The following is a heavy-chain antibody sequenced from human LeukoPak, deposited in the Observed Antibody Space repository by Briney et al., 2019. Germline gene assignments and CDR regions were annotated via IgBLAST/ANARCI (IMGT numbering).Heavy chain of an antibody. CDR1: GGSISSYY. CDR2: IYYSGST. CDR3: ATYSSSWYARFQH. J-gene: IGHJ1*01. V-gene: IGHV4-59*01. Sequence: PSETLSLTCTVSGGSISSYYWSWIRQPPGKGLEWIGYIYYSGSTNYNPSLKSRVTISVDTSKNQFSLKLRSVTAADTAVYYCATYSSSWYARFQHWGQGTLVTVSS. D-gene: IGHD6-13*01.